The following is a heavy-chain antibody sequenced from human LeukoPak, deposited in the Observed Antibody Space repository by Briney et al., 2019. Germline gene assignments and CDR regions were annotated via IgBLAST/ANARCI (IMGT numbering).Heavy chain of an antibody. V-gene: IGHV1-2*02. CDR1: GYTFTGYY. CDR3: ARTGKTYYYGSGSYSYFDY. CDR2: INPNSGGT. Sequence: ASVKVSCKASGYTFTGYYMHWVRQAPGQGLEWMGWINPNSGGTNYAQKFQGRVTMTRDTSISTAYMELSRLRSDDTAVYYCARTGKTYYYGSGSYSYFDYWGQGTLVTVSS. D-gene: IGHD3-10*01. J-gene: IGHJ4*02.